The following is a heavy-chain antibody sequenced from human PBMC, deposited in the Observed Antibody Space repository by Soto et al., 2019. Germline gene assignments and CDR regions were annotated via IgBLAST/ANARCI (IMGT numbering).Heavy chain of an antibody. CDR3: ARGEDAFFYYGLDV. CDR2: IYDTGISGYTPST. V-gene: IGHV4-59*01. CDR1: GGSITSSY. Sequence: QSLTCTVSGGSITSSYWSWIRRPPGKGLEWIAYIYDTGISGYTPSTSYNPSLKSRVTMSVDTSKSQFSLKLTSVTAADTAVYYRARGEDAFFYYGLDVWGQGITVTVSS. J-gene: IGHJ6*02.